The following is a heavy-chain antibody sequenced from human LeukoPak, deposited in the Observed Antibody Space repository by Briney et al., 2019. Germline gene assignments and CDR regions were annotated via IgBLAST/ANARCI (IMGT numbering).Heavy chain of an antibody. CDR2: IKKDGSDK. J-gene: IGHJ4*02. D-gene: IGHD3-10*01. CDR3: ARDSLIQYGSGSYWGFDY. Sequence: GGSLRLSCVASGFMFSNYWMSWVRQVPGKGPEWVADIKKDGSDKYYVGSVKGRFTISRDNAKNSLYLQMNNLRAEDTAVYYCARDSLIQYGSGSYWGFDYWGQGILVTVSS. V-gene: IGHV3-7*03. CDR1: GFMFSNYW.